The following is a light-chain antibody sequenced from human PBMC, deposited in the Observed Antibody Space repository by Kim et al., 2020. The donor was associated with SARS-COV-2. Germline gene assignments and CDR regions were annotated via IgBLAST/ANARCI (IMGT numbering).Light chain of an antibody. J-gene: IGKJ1*01. CDR3: QQYNDWPRT. Sequence: VSPGERVTLSCRASKSVSNNVAWYYQKPGQAPRVLIYGATTRATGVPARFSGSGFVTEFTLTITSLQSEDFAVYYCQQYNDWPRTFGQGTKVDIK. CDR2: GAT. CDR1: KSVSNN. V-gene: IGKV3D-15*01.